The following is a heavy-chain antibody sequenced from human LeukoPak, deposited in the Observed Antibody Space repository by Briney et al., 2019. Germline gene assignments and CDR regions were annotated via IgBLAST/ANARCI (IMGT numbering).Heavy chain of an antibody. J-gene: IGHJ4*02. Sequence: GGPLRLPCAASGYPFSRYAMSWLRQSRGKGLEWVSDISGCGGSTYYADSEKGRFTISRDNSKNTLYLKMNSLSAEDTAVYYCAKDEEGYSSSWSPFDYWGQGTLVTVSS. CDR1: GYPFSRYA. CDR3: AKDEEGYSSSWSPFDY. CDR2: ISGCGGST. V-gene: IGHV3-23*01. D-gene: IGHD6-13*01.